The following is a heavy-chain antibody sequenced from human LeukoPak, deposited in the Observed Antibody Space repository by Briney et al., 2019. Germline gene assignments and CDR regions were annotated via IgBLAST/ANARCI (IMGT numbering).Heavy chain of an antibody. Sequence: SETLSLTCTVSGGSISSYYWSWIRQPPGKGLEWIGYIYYSGSTNYNPSLKSRVTISVDTSKNQFSLKLSSVTAADAAVYYCARLLTYSSSSDWFDPWGQGTLVTVSS. D-gene: IGHD6-13*01. J-gene: IGHJ5*02. CDR1: GGSISSYY. V-gene: IGHV4-59*01. CDR2: IYYSGST. CDR3: ARLLTYSSSSDWFDP.